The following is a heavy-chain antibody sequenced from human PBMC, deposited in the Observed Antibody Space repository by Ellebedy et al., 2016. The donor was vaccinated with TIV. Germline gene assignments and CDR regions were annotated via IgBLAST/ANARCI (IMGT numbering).Heavy chain of an antibody. J-gene: IGHJ4*02. CDR1: GFTFSDYY. Sequence: GESLKISCAASGFTFSDYYMSWIRQAPGKGLEWVSYISSSGSTIYYADSVKGRFTISRDNAKNSLYLQMNSLRAEDTAVYYCARQNADYGDFYFDYWGQGTLVTVSS. D-gene: IGHD4-17*01. V-gene: IGHV3-11*01. CDR2: ISSSGSTI. CDR3: ARQNADYGDFYFDY.